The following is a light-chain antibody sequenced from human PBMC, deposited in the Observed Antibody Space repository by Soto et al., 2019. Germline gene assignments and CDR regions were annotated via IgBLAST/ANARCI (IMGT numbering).Light chain of an antibody. V-gene: IGLV2-23*02. J-gene: IGLJ1*01. CDR1: SSDVGSYNL. CDR2: EVS. CDR3: CSYAGSSTYV. Sequence: QSVLTQPASVSGSPGQSITISCTGTSSDVGSYNLVSWYQQHPGKAPKVMIYEVSKRPSGVPNRFSGSKSGYTASLTISGPQAEDEADYYCCSYAGSSTYVFGTGTKVTVL.